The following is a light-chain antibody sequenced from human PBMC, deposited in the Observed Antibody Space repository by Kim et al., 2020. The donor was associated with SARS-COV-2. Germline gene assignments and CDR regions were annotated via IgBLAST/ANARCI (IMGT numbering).Light chain of an antibody. Sequence: SLSPGERATLSCRASQSISTYLAWYQQRPGQAPRLLIYDASSRATGIPARFSGGGSGTDFTLTISSLEPEDFAVYYCQQRSDWPLTFGGGTKLEI. V-gene: IGKV3-11*01. CDR1: QSISTY. CDR2: DAS. CDR3: QQRSDWPLT. J-gene: IGKJ4*01.